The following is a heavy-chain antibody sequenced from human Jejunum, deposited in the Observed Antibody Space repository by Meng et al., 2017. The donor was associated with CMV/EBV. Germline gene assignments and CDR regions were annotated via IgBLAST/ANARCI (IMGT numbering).Heavy chain of an antibody. Sequence: FSSFGMHWVPQAPGKGLEWVSSIRSGNNNIYYADSVKSRFTITRDNAKNSLYLQMNSLRAEDTAVYYCARGDYDFWSGPFYFDYWGQGTLVTVSS. D-gene: IGHD3-3*01. V-gene: IGHV3-21*01. CDR3: ARGDYDFWSGPFYFDY. J-gene: IGHJ4*02. CDR1: FSSFG. CDR2: IRSGNNNI.